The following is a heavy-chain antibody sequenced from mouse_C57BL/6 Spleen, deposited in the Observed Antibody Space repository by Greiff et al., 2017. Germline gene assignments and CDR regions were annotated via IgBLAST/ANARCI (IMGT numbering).Heavy chain of an antibody. CDR1: GYTFTGYW. CDR2: ILPGSGST. V-gene: IGHV1-9*01. CDR3: ARDGDFTTVVATDAMDY. J-gene: IGHJ4*01. D-gene: IGHD1-1*01. Sequence: VQLVESGAELMKPGASVKLSCKATGYTFTGYWIEWVKQRPGHGLEWIGEILPGSGSTNYNEKFKGKATFTADTSSNTAYMQLSSLSTEDSAIYYCARDGDFTTVVATDAMDYWGQGTSVTVSS.